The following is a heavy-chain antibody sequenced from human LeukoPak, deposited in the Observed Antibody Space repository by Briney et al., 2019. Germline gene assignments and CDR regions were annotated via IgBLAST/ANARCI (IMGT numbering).Heavy chain of an antibody. D-gene: IGHD1-26*01. CDR1: GFTFSSYE. V-gene: IGHV3-48*03. J-gene: IGHJ3*02. CDR2: ISSSGSTI. CDR3: ARVGYSGSYPGNDAFDI. Sequence: GGSLRLSCAASGFTFSSYEMNWVRQAPGKGLEWVSYISSSGSTIYYADSVKGRFTISRDNAKNSLYLQMNSLRAEDTAVYYCARVGYSGSYPGNDAFDIWGQGTMVTVSS.